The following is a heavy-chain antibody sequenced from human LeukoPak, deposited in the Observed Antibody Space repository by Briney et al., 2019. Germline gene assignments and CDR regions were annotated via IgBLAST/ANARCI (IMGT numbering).Heavy chain of an antibody. CDR2: INPNSGGT. J-gene: IGHJ3*02. V-gene: IGHV1-2*02. CDR1: GYTFTGYY. D-gene: IGHD3-22*01. CDR3: ARGGSYYDSSGYYDAFDI. Sequence: ASVKVSCKASGYTFTGYYMHWVRQAPGQGLEWMGWINPNSGGTNYAQKFQGRVTMTRDTSISTAYMKLSRLRSDDTAVYYCARGGSYYDSSGYYDAFDIWGQGTMVTVSS.